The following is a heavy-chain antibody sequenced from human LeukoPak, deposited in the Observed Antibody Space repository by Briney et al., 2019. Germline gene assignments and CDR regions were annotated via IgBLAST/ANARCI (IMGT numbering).Heavy chain of an antibody. CDR2: IWYDGSNK. Sequence: GGSLRLSCAASGFTFSSYGMHWVRQAPGKGLEWVAVIWYDGSNKYYADSVKGRFTISRDNSKNTLYLQMNSLRAEDTAVYVCVRGPEYGRNFPLGYWGKGTLVTVPS. D-gene: IGHD4-23*01. V-gene: IGHV3-33*01. CDR1: GFTFSSYG. CDR3: VRGPEYGRNFPLGY. J-gene: IGHJ4*02.